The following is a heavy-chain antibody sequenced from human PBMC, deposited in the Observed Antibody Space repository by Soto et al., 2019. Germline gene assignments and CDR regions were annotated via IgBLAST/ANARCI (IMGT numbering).Heavy chain of an antibody. V-gene: IGHV3-33*01. J-gene: IGHJ3*02. CDR3: ARGLQQLDSSYAFDI. D-gene: IGHD6-6*01. Sequence: QVQLVESGGGVVQPGRSLRLSCAASGFTFSSYGMHWVRQAPGKGLEWVAVIWYDGSNKYYADSVKGRFTISRDNSKNTLYLQMNSLRAEDTAVYYCARGLQQLDSSYAFDIWGQGTMVTVSS. CDR2: IWYDGSNK. CDR1: GFTFSSYG.